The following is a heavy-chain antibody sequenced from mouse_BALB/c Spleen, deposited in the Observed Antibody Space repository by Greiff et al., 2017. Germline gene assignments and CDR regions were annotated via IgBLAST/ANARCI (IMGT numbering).Heavy chain of an antibody. J-gene: IGHJ2*01. Sequence: QVQLKESGPELVKPGASVKISCKASGYAFSSSWMNWVKQRPGQGLEWIGRIYPGDGDTNYNGKFKGKATLTADKSSSTAYMQLSSLTSVDSAVYFCARGYFYFDYWGQGTTLTVSS. CDR2: IYPGDGDT. CDR1: GYAFSSSW. V-gene: IGHV1-82*01. D-gene: IGHD2-3*01. CDR3: ARGYFYFDY.